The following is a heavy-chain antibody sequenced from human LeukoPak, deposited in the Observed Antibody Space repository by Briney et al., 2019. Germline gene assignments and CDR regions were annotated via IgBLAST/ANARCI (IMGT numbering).Heavy chain of an antibody. D-gene: IGHD5-12*01. J-gene: IGHJ5*02. CDR3: ARAGGRYSGYVDWFDP. Sequence: SETLSLTCTVSGGSISSYYWSWIRQPAGKGLEWIGRIYTSGSTNYNPSLKSRVTMSVDTSKNQFSLKLSSVTAADTAVYYCARAGGRYSGYVDWFDPWGQGTLVTVSS. CDR1: GGSISSYY. V-gene: IGHV4-4*07. CDR2: IYTSGST.